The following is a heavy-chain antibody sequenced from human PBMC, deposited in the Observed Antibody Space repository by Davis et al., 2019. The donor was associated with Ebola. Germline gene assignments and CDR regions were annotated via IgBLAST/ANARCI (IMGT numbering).Heavy chain of an antibody. CDR3: ATSYGPYYYYGMDV. J-gene: IGHJ6*02. Sequence: GGFLRLSCAASGFTFDDYAMHWVRQAPGKGLEWVSGISWHSGSIGYADSVKGRFTISRDNSKNTLYLQMNSLRAEDTAVYYCATSYGPYYYYGMDVWGQGTTVTVSS. D-gene: IGHD5-18*01. V-gene: IGHV3-9*01. CDR1: GFTFDDYA. CDR2: ISWHSGSI.